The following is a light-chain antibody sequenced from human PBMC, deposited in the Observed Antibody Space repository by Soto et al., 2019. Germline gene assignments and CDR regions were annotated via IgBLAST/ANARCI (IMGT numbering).Light chain of an antibody. CDR1: SSDVGGYNR. CDR3: NSYAGNSWV. Sequence: QSALTQPPSASGSPGQPVSISCTGTSSDVGGYNRVSWYQHHPGKAPKLIIYEVFKRPSGVPDRFSGSKSGNTASLTVSGIQVEDEADYYCNSYAGNSWVFGGGTKLTVL. J-gene: IGLJ3*02. CDR2: EVF. V-gene: IGLV2-8*01.